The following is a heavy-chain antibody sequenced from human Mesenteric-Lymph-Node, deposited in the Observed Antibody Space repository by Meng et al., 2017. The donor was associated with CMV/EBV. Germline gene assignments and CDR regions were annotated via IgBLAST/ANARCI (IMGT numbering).Heavy chain of an antibody. Sequence: GESLKISCAASGFTFRYYSMNWVRQAPGKGLEWVANIKQDGSEKYYVDSVKGRFTISRDNGKNSLYLQMNSLRAEDTAVYYCARDYLVATPLNYYYYYGMDVWGQGTTVTVSS. CDR1: GFTFRYYS. V-gene: IGHV3-7*01. CDR3: ARDYLVATPLNYYYYYGMDV. J-gene: IGHJ6*02. D-gene: IGHD4-23*01. CDR2: IKQDGSEK.